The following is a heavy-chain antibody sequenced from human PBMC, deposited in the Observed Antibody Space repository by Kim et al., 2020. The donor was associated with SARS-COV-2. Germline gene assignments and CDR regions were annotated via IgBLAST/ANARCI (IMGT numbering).Heavy chain of an antibody. CDR2: FDPEDGET. CDR3: ATEGATVTAHGWYYYYGMDV. CDR1: GYNLTELS. J-gene: IGHJ6*02. D-gene: IGHD4-4*01. Sequence: ASVKVSCKVSGYNLTELSMHWVRQAPGKGLEWMGGFDPEDGETIYAQKFQGRVTMTEDTSTDTAYMELSSLRSEDTAVYYCATEGATVTAHGWYYYYGMDVWGQGTTVTVSS. V-gene: IGHV1-24*01.